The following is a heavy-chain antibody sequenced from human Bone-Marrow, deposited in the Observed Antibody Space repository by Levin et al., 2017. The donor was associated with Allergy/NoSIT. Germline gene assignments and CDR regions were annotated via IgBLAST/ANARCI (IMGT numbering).Heavy chain of an antibody. D-gene: IGHD6-13*01. V-gene: IGHV4-39*07. Sequence: SETLSLTCTVSGDSISTSSQYWGWIRQPPGKGLEWIGTGYNGGSTYYNLSLKSRMTISVDKSKNQFSLKLKSVTAADTAMYYCARVVPYSSSWYDGFDIWGQGTMVTVSS. J-gene: IGHJ3*02. CDR2: GYNGGST. CDR3: ARVVPYSSSWYDGFDI. CDR1: GDSISTSSQY.